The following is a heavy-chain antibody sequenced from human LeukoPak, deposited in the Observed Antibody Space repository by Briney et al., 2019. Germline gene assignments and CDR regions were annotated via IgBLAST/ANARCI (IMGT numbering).Heavy chain of an antibody. Sequence: PSETLSLTCAVYGGSFSDYYWNWVRQPPGKGLEWIGEINHSGSTNYNPSLKSRVTISLDTSKNQFSLKLSSVTAADTAVYYCARGTTADPGPDYWGQGTLVTVSS. D-gene: IGHD1-1*01. CDR2: INHSGST. CDR1: GGSFSDYY. CDR3: ARGTTADPGPDY. J-gene: IGHJ4*02. V-gene: IGHV4-34*01.